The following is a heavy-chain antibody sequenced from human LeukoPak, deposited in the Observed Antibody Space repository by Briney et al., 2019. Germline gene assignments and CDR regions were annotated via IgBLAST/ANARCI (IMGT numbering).Heavy chain of an antibody. CDR3: AKDRRYCSSTSCSTEYFQH. Sequence: PGGSLRLSCRASGFTFNNYNMEWVRQAPGKGLEWISSISSSGNYIHYADSVKGRFTISRDNGKDSLFLQMNSLRAEDTAVYYCAKDRRYCSSTSCSTEYFQHWGQGTLVTVSS. CDR2: ISSSGNYI. D-gene: IGHD2-2*01. V-gene: IGHV3-21*01. J-gene: IGHJ1*01. CDR1: GFTFNNYN.